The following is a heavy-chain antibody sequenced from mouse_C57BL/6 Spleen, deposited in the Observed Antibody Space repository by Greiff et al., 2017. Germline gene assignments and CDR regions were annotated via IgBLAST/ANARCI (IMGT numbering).Heavy chain of an antibody. CDR1: GYTFTDHT. CDR2: IYPRDGST. V-gene: IGHV1-78*01. J-gene: IGHJ2*01. D-gene: IGHD1-1*01. CDR3: TSMTTGGAPYDY. Sequence: VQLQQSDAELVKPGASVKISCKVSGYTFTDHTIHWMKQRPEQGLEWIGYIYPRDGSTKYNEKFKGKATLTADKSSNTDYMQLNSLTSEDSAIYVCTSMTTGGAPYDYWGQVTTLTVSS.